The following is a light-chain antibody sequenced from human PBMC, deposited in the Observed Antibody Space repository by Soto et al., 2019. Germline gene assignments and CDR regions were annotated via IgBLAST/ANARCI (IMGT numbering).Light chain of an antibody. CDR3: SSYTTSNTLV. V-gene: IGLV2-14*01. CDR2: AVS. J-gene: IGLJ2*01. Sequence: QSVLTQPASVSGSPGQSITISCTTTSSDVGDYNYVSWYQQHPGKSPKLMIYAVSSRPSGVSNRFSGSKSGNTASLTISGLQAEDEADYYCSSYTTSNTLVFGGGTKLTVL. CDR1: SSDVGDYNY.